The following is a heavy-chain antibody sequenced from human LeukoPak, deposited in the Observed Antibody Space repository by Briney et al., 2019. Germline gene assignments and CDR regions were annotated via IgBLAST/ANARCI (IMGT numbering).Heavy chain of an antibody. J-gene: IGHJ6*02. D-gene: IGHD3-22*01. CDR3: ARIIRSGYNYGMDV. CDR2: ISRDNGNT. CDR1: GYTLTSFG. Sequence: GDSVKVSCKASGYTLTSFGISWVRQAPGQGPEWMGWISRDNGNTNYAQNLKGRVIMTTETSTSTAYMELRSLRSDDTAVYYCARIIRSGYNYGMDVWGQGTTVTVSS. V-gene: IGHV1-18*01.